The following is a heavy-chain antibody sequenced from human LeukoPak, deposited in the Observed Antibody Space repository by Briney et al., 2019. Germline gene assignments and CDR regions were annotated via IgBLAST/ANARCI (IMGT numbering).Heavy chain of an antibody. D-gene: IGHD4-23*01. CDR3: ARGRPHGNDY. V-gene: IGHV3-74*01. CDR2: IASDGSST. Sequence: GGSLRLSCAASGFTFSSYWMNWVRQAPGKGLVWVSRIASDGSSTTYADSVKGRFSIPRDNAKNTLYLQMNSLRVEDTAVYYCARGRPHGNDYWGQGTLVTVSS. J-gene: IGHJ4*02. CDR1: GFTFSSYW.